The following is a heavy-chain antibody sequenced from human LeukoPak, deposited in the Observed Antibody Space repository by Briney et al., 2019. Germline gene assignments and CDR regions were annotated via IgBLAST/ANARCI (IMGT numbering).Heavy chain of an antibody. CDR3: ARGGEVGGTGSRFDY. CDR1: GGSISRYY. J-gene: IGHJ4*02. V-gene: IGHV4-4*07. D-gene: IGHD1-26*01. CDR2: VYTSGST. Sequence: PSETLSLTCNVSGGSISRYYWSWIRQPAGKGLEWIGRVYTSGSTNYNPSLKSRVTMSVETSESQFSLKLSSVTAADTAIYYCARGGEVGGTGSRFDYWGQGTLVTVSS.